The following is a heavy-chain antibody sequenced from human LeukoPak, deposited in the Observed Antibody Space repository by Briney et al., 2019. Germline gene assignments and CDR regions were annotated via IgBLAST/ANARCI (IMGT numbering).Heavy chain of an antibody. CDR1: GGSISSSTHY. D-gene: IGHD6-19*01. Sequence: PSETLSLTCTVSGGSISSSTHYWGWIRQPPGKGLEWIGGMFYSASAFYNPSLRNRVTISVDTSKNQFSLRLTSVTAADTAVYYCASLVRSSGWYPDYWGQGTLVTVSS. CDR2: MFYSASA. J-gene: IGHJ4*02. CDR3: ASLVRSSGWYPDY. V-gene: IGHV4-39*01.